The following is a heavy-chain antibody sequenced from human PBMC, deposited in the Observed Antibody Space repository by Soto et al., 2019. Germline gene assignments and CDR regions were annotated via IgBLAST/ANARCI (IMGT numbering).Heavy chain of an antibody. J-gene: IGHJ5*02. D-gene: IGHD2-15*01. CDR1: GGSISSTSYY. V-gene: IGHV4-39*01. Sequence: SETLSLTCTVSGGSISSTSYYWGWVRQPPGKGLEWIGSIYYSGSTYYNASLKSRVTISVDTSKNQFSLKLSSVTPEDTAVYYCARAYCSGGSCWAWSNWFDPWGQGTLVTVSS. CDR2: IYYSGST. CDR3: ARAYCSGGSCWAWSNWFDP.